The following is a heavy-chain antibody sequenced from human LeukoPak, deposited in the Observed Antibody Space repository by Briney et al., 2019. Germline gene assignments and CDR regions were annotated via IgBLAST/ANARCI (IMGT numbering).Heavy chain of an antibody. CDR3: ARDLLSGYSSGWYDY. J-gene: IGHJ4*02. CDR2: IKQDGNET. V-gene: IGHV3-7*01. Sequence: GGSLRLSCAASGFTFSSYWMSCVRQAPGKGLEWVANIKQDGNETYYVDSVKGRFTISRDNAKNSLYLQMNSLRAEDTAVYYCARDLLSGYSSGWYDYWGQGTLVAVSS. CDR1: GFTFSSYW. D-gene: IGHD6-19*01.